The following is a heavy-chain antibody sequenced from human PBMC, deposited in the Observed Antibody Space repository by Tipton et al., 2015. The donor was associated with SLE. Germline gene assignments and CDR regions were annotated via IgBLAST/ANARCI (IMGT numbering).Heavy chain of an antibody. J-gene: IGHJ4*02. CDR2: IKEDGSEK. CDR1: GFTFSSYW. Sequence: SLRLSCAASGFTFSSYWMTWVRQAPGKGLEWVANIKEDGSEKKYVDCVKGRFAIARDNGRNSLDLQMNNLRVDDTAVYFCARRKVAFYDFWSAKGVYYDYWGQGALVTVSS. D-gene: IGHD3-3*01. CDR3: ARRKVAFYDFWSAKGVYYDY. V-gene: IGHV3-7*01.